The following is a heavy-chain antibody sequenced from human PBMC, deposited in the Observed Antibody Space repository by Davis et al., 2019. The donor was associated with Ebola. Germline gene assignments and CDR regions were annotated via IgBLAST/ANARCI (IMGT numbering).Heavy chain of an antibody. V-gene: IGHV4-4*02. CDR2: MNDRGST. J-gene: IGHJ4*02. D-gene: IGHD3-3*01. CDR3: ARRVRSSSDLDS. Sequence: MPSETLSLTCGISGGSIDNGYWWGWVRQSPGQGLEWITEMNDRGSTNNNPSLKSRVTISVDKSKNQIFLTLTSVTVADTARYYCARRVRSSSDLDSWGQGILVTVS. CDR1: GGSIDNGYW.